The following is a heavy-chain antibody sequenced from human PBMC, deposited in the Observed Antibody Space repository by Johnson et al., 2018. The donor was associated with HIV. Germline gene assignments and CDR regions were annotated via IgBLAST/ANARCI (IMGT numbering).Heavy chain of an antibody. Sequence: QVQLVESGGGVLQPGRSLGLSCTASGFTFSRNAMHWVRQAPGKGLEWVAVISFDGTNKHYGDSVRGRFTISRDNAKNSLYLQRNSLRAEETAVYYCARDQDWGYYDTTAFDIWGQGTMVTVSS. CDR1: GFTFSRNA. CDR3: ARDQDWGYYDTTAFDI. V-gene: IGHV3-30-3*01. J-gene: IGHJ3*02. CDR2: ISFDGTNK. D-gene: IGHD3-16*01.